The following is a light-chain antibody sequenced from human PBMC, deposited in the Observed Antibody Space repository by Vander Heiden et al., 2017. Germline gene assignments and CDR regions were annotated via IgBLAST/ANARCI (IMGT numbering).Light chain of an antibody. CDR3: QQYHSYSSIT. CDR1: ESISSW. V-gene: IGKV1-5*03. Sequence: DLQMTQSPPTVSACVGDRVTITCRASESISSWVAWFQQKPGKAPKLFIYKASVLHTGVPSRFSASGSGTEFTLTISDVQPDDFATYYCQQYHSYSSITFGQGTRLDIK. CDR2: KAS. J-gene: IGKJ5*01.